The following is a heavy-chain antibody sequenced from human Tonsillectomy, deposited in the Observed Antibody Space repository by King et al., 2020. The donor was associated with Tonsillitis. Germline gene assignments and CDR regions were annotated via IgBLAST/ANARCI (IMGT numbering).Heavy chain of an antibody. J-gene: IGHJ6*02. CDR3: ARLDRDKYDSSGYTTSYFYGMDV. CDR1: GYSFTSYW. Sequence: VQLVESGAEVKKPGESLKISCKGSGYSFTSYWIGWVRQLPGKGLEWMGVIHPTDSDTRYSPSFQGQVTISADKSISTAYLQWSSLKASDTAMYYCARLDRDKYDSSGYTTSYFYGMDVWGQGTTVTVSS. V-gene: IGHV5-51*01. D-gene: IGHD3-22*01. CDR2: IHPTDSDT.